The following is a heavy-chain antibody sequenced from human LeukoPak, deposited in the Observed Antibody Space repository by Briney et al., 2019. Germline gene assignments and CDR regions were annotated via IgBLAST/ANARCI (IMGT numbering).Heavy chain of an antibody. Sequence: PSETLSLTCTVSGGSISSYYWSWIRQPPGKGLEWIGYIYYSGSTNCNPSLKSRVTISVDTSKNQFSLNLNSVTAADTAVYYCARTDSHYLSFDYWGQGTLVTVSS. CDR1: GGSISSYY. CDR2: IYYSGST. V-gene: IGHV4-59*01. J-gene: IGHJ4*02. CDR3: ARTDSHYLSFDY. D-gene: IGHD4-11*01.